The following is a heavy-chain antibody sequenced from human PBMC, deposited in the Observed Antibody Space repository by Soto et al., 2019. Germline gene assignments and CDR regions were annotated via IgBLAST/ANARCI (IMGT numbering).Heavy chain of an antibody. CDR1: GGSISSSSYY. CDR3: ARALGMEAFDI. V-gene: IGHV4-39*01. J-gene: IGHJ3*02. D-gene: IGHD7-27*01. Sequence: SETLSLTCTVSGGSISSSSYYWGWIRQPPGKGLGWIGSIYYSGSTYYNPSLKSRVTISVDTSKNQFSLKLSSVTAADTAVYYCARALGMEAFDIWGQGTMVTVSS. CDR2: IYYSGST.